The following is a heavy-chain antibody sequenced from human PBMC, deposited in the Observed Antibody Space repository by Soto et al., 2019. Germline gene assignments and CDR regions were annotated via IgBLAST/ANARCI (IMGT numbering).Heavy chain of an antibody. V-gene: IGHV3-21*01. J-gene: IGHJ6*02. D-gene: IGHD3-16*01. CDR2: ISSSSSYI. CDR1: GFTFSSYS. Sequence: GGSLRLSCAASGFTFSSYSMNWVRQAPGKGLEWVSSISSSSSYIYYADSVKGRFTISRDNAKNSLYLQMNSPTDEDTAVYYYARDGPDYAYDMDVWGQGTTVTVS. CDR3: ARDGPDYAYDMDV.